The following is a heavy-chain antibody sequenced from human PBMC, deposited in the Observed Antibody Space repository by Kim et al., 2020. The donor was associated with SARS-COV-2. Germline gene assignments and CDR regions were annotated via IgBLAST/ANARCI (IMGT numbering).Heavy chain of an antibody. CDR3: ATGYRHAEDHWNPYI. CDR2: FDPEDGET. CDR1: GYTLTELS. J-gene: IGHJ3*02. V-gene: IGHV1-24*01. Sequence: ASVKVSCKVSGYTLTELSMHWVRQAPGKGLEWMGGFDPEDGETIYAQKFQGRVTMTEDTSTDTAYMELSSLRSEDTAVYYCATGYRHAEDHWNPYIWGQGTMVTVSS. D-gene: IGHD1-1*01.